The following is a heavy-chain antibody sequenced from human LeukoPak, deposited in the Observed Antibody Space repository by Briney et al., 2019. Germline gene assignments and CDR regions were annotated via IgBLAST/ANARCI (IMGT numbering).Heavy chain of an antibody. CDR2: ISSSGSTI. V-gene: IGHV3-48*03. CDR3: ARDTRYSGYDYPHYFDY. Sequence: GGSLRLSCVASGFNFRSYEMNWVRQAPGKGLEWVSYISSSGSTIYYADSVKGRFTISRDNAKNSLYLQMNSLRAEDTAVYYCARDTRYSGYDYPHYFDYWGQGTLVTVSS. CDR1: GFNFRSYE. J-gene: IGHJ4*02. D-gene: IGHD5-12*01.